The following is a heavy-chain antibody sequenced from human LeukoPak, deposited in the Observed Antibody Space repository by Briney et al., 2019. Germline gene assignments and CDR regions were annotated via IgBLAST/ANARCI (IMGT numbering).Heavy chain of an antibody. V-gene: IGHV1-69*13. CDR1: GYTFTGYY. D-gene: IGHD3-3*01. CDR3: ASGATSGVGRADY. CDR2: IIPIFRTA. Sequence: ASVKVSCKASGYTFTGYYMHWVRQAPGQGLEWMGGIIPIFRTANYAQKFQGRVTIIADESTSTVYMELNSLTSEDTAVYYCASGATSGVGRADYWGQGTLVTVSS. J-gene: IGHJ4*02.